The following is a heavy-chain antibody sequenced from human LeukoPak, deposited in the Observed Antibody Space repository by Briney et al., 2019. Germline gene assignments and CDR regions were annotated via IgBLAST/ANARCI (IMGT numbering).Heavy chain of an antibody. D-gene: IGHD2-15*01. CDR3: ARPHCSGGSCYSRSGAFDI. Sequence: SETLSLTCTVSGGSISSSSYYWGWIRQPPGKGLEWIGSIYYSGSNYYNPSLKSRVTISVDTSKNQFSLKLSAVTAADTAVYYCARPHCSGGSCYSRSGAFDIWGQGTMVTVSS. V-gene: IGHV4-39*01. CDR1: GGSISSSSYY. CDR2: IYYSGSN. J-gene: IGHJ3*02.